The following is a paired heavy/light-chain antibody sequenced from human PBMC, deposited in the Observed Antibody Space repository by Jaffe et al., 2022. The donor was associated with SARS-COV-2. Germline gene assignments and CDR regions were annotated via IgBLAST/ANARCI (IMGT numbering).Light chain of an antibody. CDR2: EDD. Sequence: NFMLTQPHSVSASPGKTVTISCTGSSGSIASNYVQWYQQRPGSAPTPVIYEDDQRPSGVPDRFSGSIDSSSNSASLTISGLKTEDEADYYCQSFDSSDLFWVFGGGTKLTVL. J-gene: IGLJ3*02. CDR3: QSFDSSDLFWV. CDR1: SGSIASNY. V-gene: IGLV6-57*02.
Heavy chain of an antibody. J-gene: IGHJ3*02. CDR2: IKEDGSEK. Sequence: EVQLVESGGGLVQPGGSLRLSCAASGFTFSSYWMSWVRQAPGKGLEWVANIKEDGSEKYYVDSVKGRFTISRDNAKNSLFLQMNSLRAEDTAVYYCAGVRWLRGAFDIWGQGTMVTVSS. CDR3: AGVRWLRGAFDI. V-gene: IGHV3-7*01. D-gene: IGHD3-9*01. CDR1: GFTFSSYW.